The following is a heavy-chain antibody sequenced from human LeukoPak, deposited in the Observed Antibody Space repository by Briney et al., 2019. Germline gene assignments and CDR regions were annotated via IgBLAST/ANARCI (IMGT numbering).Heavy chain of an antibody. Sequence: GGSLRLSCAASGFTFSSYGMHWVRQAPGKGLEWVAVISYDGSDKYYVHSVKRRFTIYRDNSKHTLYLQMNSLRAEDTAVYYCAKDFNPYSSSWYGGWYWGQGTLVTVSS. CDR1: GFTFSSYG. CDR3: AKDFNPYSSSWYGGWY. CDR2: ISYDGSDK. D-gene: IGHD6-13*01. V-gene: IGHV3-30*18. J-gene: IGHJ4*02.